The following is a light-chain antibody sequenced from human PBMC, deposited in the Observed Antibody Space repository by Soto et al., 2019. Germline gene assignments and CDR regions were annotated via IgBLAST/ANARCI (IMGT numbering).Light chain of an antibody. CDR3: SSYTGSSTPPYV. CDR1: SNDVGGYNY. Sequence: QSALTQPASVSGSPGQSITISCTGTSNDVGGYNYVSWYQQHPGKAPKLMIYEVSNRPSGVSNRFSGSKSGNTASLTISRLQAEDEADYYCSSYTGSSTPPYVLGTGTKVTVL. CDR2: EVS. V-gene: IGLV2-14*01. J-gene: IGLJ1*01.